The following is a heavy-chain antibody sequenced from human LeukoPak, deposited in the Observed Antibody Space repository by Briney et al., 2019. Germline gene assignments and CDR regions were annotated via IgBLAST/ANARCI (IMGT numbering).Heavy chain of an antibody. D-gene: IGHD5-18*01. Sequence: ASVKVSCKASGYTFTSYGISWVRQAPGQWLECMGWISAYNGNTYYVQKFQGRVTLTTDTSTSTAYMELRSLRSDDTAVYYCARDTAMAYYEESYFDPWGQGTLVTVSS. CDR2: ISAYNGNT. V-gene: IGHV1-18*01. CDR1: GYTFTSYG. J-gene: IGHJ5*02. CDR3: ARDTAMAYYEESYFDP.